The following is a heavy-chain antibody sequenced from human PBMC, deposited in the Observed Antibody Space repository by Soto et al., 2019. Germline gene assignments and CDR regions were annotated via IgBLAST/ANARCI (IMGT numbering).Heavy chain of an antibody. D-gene: IGHD3-10*01. CDR3: ARLSGARYPANF. Sequence: PGESLKISCKGSAYSFTDYWIGWVRQMPGKGLEWMGFIYPGDSDTRYNPSFQGRVTISADKSITTAYLQWSSLKASDTAMYFCARLSGARYPANFWGQGTLVTGSS. CDR2: IYPGDSDT. J-gene: IGHJ4*02. V-gene: IGHV5-51*01. CDR1: AYSFTDYW.